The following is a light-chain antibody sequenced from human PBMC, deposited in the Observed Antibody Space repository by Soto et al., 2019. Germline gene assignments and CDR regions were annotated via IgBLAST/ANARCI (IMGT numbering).Light chain of an antibody. V-gene: IGLV1-51*01. CDR3: GTWDSSLSAGV. CDR2: GNT. CDR1: SSNIGANY. J-gene: IGLJ2*01. Sequence: QSVLTQPPSVSAAPGQKVTISCTGSSSNIGANYVSWFQQLPGTAPKLLIYGNTKRPSGIPDRFSGSKSGTSATLGITGLQTGDEADYDCGTWDSSLSAGVFGGGTKLTVL.